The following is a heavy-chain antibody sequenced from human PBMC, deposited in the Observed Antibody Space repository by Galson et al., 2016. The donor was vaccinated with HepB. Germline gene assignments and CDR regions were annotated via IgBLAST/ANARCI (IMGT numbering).Heavy chain of an antibody. CDR2: IWPGDSDT. D-gene: IGHD2-2*01. Sequence: QSGAEVKKPGESLRISCKASGYSFTKYWTGWVRQKPGGGLEWMAIIWPGDSDTRYSPSFQGQVTISADESISTAYLQWDTLKASDTAIYYCARHFDCSTTSRYLDVWGQGTLVTVSS. J-gene: IGHJ4*02. CDR3: ARHFDCSTTSRYLDV. V-gene: IGHV5-51*01. CDR1: GYSFTKYW.